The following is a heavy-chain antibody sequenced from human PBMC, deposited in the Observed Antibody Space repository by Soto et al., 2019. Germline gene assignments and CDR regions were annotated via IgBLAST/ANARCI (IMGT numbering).Heavy chain of an antibody. J-gene: IGHJ6*02. CDR3: ARHKTSSPNTWYSSGLDV. V-gene: IGHV5-51*01. D-gene: IGHD2-21*01. Sequence: PGESLKISCKASGDSDLFNTYWIGWVRQRPGSGPEWMGIVFPSDSDTRYSPSFQGQVTISADKDTTTAYLQWSSVKPSDSAIYYCARHKTSSPNTWYSSGLDVWGQGTTVTLSS. CDR1: GDSDLFNTYW. CDR2: VFPSDSDT.